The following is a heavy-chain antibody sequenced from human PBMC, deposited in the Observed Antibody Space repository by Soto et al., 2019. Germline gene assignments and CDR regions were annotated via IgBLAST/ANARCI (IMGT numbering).Heavy chain of an antibody. CDR1: GLNFNGYT. CDR2: IAETGSST. D-gene: IGHD3-10*01. V-gene: IGHV3-23*01. CDR3: AKPVYGSGSPDY. Sequence: GGSLRLSCATSGLNFNGYTMSWVRQAPGQGLEWVSGIAETGSSTYYADSAKGRFTISRDNSENTLYLQMNNLRAEDTAIYYCAKPVYGSGSPDYWGQGTLVTVSS. J-gene: IGHJ4*02.